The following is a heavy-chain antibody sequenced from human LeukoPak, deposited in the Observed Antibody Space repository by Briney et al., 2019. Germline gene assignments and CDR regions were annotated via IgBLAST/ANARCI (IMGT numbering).Heavy chain of an antibody. CDR2: ISSSSSYI. Sequence: PGVSLRLSCAASGFTFSSYSMNWVRQAPGKGLEWVSSISSSSSYIYYADSVKGRFTISRDNAKNSLYLQMNSLRAEDTAVYYCAREGLGYCSSTSCYADVIDYWGQGTLVTVSS. D-gene: IGHD2-2*01. J-gene: IGHJ4*02. V-gene: IGHV3-21*01. CDR1: GFTFSSYS. CDR3: AREGLGYCSSTSCYADVIDY.